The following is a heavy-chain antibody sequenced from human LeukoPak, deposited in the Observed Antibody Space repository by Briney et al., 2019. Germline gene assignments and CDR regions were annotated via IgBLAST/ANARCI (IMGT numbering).Heavy chain of an antibody. D-gene: IGHD2-15*01. Sequence: LGESLKISCKGSGYSFTSYWIGWVRQIPGKGLEWKGIIYPGDSDTRYSPSFQGQVTISADKSISTAYLQWSSLKASDTAMYYCARIFCSGGSCPSDYWGQGTLVTVSS. J-gene: IGHJ4*02. CDR2: IYPGDSDT. CDR3: ARIFCSGGSCPSDY. V-gene: IGHV5-51*01. CDR1: GYSFTSYW.